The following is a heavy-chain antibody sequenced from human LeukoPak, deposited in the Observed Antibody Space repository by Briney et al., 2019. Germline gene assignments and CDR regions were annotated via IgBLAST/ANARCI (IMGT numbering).Heavy chain of an antibody. CDR3: ARLDGDRPDH. V-gene: IGHV4-39*07. CDR2: IHSNGNS. CDR1: GGSISSSTYF. Sequence: SETLSLTCSVPGGSISSSTYFWGWIRQPPGKGLEFIASIHSNGNSYFNPSLKSRVTSSLDTSKNQFSLKLTSVTAADTAVYHCARLDGDRPDHWGQGTLVTVSS. J-gene: IGHJ4*02. D-gene: IGHD4-17*01.